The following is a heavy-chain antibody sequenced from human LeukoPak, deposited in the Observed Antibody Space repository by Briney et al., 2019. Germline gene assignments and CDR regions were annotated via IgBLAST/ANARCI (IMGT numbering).Heavy chain of an antibody. J-gene: IGHJ4*02. D-gene: IGHD3-3*01. CDR2: TSYDGTNK. V-gene: IGHV3-30*03. CDR1: GFTFSNYD. Sequence: PAESLRLSCAASGFTFSNYDMHWVRQAPGKGLEWVAVTSYDGTNKYYADSVKGRFTISRDNSKNTLHLQMNSLRAEDTAVYYCARGLGAIFGVVAALDWGQGTLVTVSS. CDR3: ARGLGAIFGVVAALD.